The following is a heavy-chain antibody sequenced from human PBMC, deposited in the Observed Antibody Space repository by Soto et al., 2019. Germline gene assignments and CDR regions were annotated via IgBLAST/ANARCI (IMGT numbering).Heavy chain of an antibody. CDR1: GAPITWGDCS. D-gene: IGHD2-2*01. CDR3: ARGRVVVPAAVMFNCLDP. CDR2: IFHGGST. V-gene: IGHV4-30-2*01. J-gene: IGHJ5*02. Sequence: SETLSLTCAISGAPITWGDCSWNWIRQPPGKGLEWIGYIFHGGSTYYNPSLRSRVTISVDRSRTQFSLKMSSVTAADTAVYYCARGRVVVPAAVMFNCLDPWGQGALVTVSS.